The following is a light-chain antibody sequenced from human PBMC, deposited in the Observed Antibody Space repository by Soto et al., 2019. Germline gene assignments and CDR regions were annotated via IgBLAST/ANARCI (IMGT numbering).Light chain of an antibody. CDR3: QQLNSYPLT. J-gene: IGKJ5*01. Sequence: IHLTHSPSSLSSSLVDRVTITCRASQCIAHYLAWYQQKPGKPPTLLIYTASTLQSAVPPRFSGSGSATDFTLTISSLQPQDFATYFCQQLNSYPLTFGQGTRLEIK. V-gene: IGKV1-9*01. CDR2: TAS. CDR1: QCIAHY.